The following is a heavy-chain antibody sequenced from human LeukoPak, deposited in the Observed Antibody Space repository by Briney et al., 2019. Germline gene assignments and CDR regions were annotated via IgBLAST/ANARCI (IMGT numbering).Heavy chain of an antibody. J-gene: IGHJ4*02. CDR1: GGSISSYY. CDR2: IYYSGST. Sequence: SETLSLTCTVSGGSISSYYWSWIRQPPGKGLEWIGYIYYSGSTNYNPSLKSRVTISVDTSKNQFSLKLSSVTAAGTAVYYCARHGYSSGWYYFDYWGQGTLVTVSS. V-gene: IGHV4-59*01. CDR3: ARHGYSSGWYYFDY. D-gene: IGHD6-19*01.